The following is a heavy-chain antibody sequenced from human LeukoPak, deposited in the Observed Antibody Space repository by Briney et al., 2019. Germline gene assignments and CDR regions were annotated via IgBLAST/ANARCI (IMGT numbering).Heavy chain of an antibody. J-gene: IGHJ4*02. V-gene: IGHV3-66*02. CDR1: GLTFSSYA. CDR3: ARGYSYRYGFFDY. CDR2: IYSGGST. Sequence: SGGSLRLSCAASGLTFSSYAINWVRQAPGKGLEWVSVIYSGGSTYYADSVKGRFTISRDNSKNTLYLQMNSLRAEDTAVYYCARGYSYRYGFFDYWGQGTLVTVSS. D-gene: IGHD5-18*01.